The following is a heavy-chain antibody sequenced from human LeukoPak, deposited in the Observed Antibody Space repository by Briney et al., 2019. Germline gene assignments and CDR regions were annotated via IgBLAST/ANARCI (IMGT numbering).Heavy chain of an antibody. CDR1: GLTFSTSG. J-gene: IGHJ4*02. V-gene: IGHV3-21*06. CDR3: ATETNGRHYDY. CDR2: IGPTGFDR. Sequence: PGGSLRLSCTTSGLTFSTSGFNWVRQAPGEGLEWVASIGPTGFDRYHADSIKGRFTSSRDNANNFLDLQIDSRRAEDPAVYYCATETNGRHYDYWGQGTLLTVSS. D-gene: IGHD2-8*01.